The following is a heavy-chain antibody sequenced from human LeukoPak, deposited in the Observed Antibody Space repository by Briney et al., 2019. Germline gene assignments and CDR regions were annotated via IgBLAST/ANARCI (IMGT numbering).Heavy chain of an antibody. CDR3: GRQGVFYFES. D-gene: IGHD3-16*01. J-gene: IGHJ4*02. V-gene: IGHV4-34*01. Sequence: PSETLSLTRGVYDGSFIGDYWSWIRQSQGMGLEWIGQVYHSGSANYNPSLRSRVTISIDTSKKQFSLKLNSVTATDTAVYYCGRQGVFYFESGGKGTLGTVPS. CDR2: VYHSGSA. CDR1: DGSFIGDY.